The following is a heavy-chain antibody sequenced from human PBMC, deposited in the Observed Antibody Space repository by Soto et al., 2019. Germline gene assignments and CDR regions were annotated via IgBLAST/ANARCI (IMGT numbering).Heavy chain of an antibody. Sequence: GASVKVSCKASGGTFSSYAISWVRQAPGQGLEWMGGIIPIFGTANYAQKFQGRVTITADESTSTAYMELSSLRSEDTAVYYCARASHCSSTSCGSDYWGQGTPVTVYS. CDR3: ARASHCSSTSCGSDY. J-gene: IGHJ4*02. D-gene: IGHD2-2*01. CDR2: IIPIFGTA. CDR1: GGTFSSYA. V-gene: IGHV1-69*13.